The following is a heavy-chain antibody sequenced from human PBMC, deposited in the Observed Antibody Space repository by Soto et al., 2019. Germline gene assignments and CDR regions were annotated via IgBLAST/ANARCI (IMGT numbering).Heavy chain of an antibody. CDR1: GYTFTSYG. V-gene: IGHV1-18*04. J-gene: IGHJ6*02. CDR2: ISAYNGNT. D-gene: IGHD3-10*02. CDR3: ARGGDYYVPGLYGLDV. Sequence: ASVKVSCKASGYTFTSYGISWVRQAPVQGLEWMGWISAYNGNTNYAQKLQGRVTMTTDTSTSTAYMELRSLRSDDTAVYYCARGGDYYVPGLYGLDVWGQGTTVTVSS.